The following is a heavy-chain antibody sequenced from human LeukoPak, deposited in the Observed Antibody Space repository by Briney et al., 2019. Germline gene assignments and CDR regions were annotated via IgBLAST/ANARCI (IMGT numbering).Heavy chain of an antibody. CDR3: ARVITIFGVAANYYYYMDV. CDR1: GGSISSSSYY. V-gene: IGHV4-39*07. D-gene: IGHD3-3*01. Sequence: SETLSLTCTVSGGSISSSSYYWGWIRQPPGKGLEWIGSIYYSGSTYYNPSLKSRVTISVDTSKNQFSLKLSSVTAADTAAYYCARVITIFGVAANYYYYMDVWGKGTTVTVSS. J-gene: IGHJ6*03. CDR2: IYYSGST.